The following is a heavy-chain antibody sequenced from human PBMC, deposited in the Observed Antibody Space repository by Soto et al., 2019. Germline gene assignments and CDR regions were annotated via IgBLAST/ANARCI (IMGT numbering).Heavy chain of an antibody. CDR3: SADRPDIGLVCGV. D-gene: IGHD2-8*02. CDR2: IVVASGQT. V-gene: IGHV1-58*02. CDR1: GSGFIRSG. Sequence: ASVKFSCTSSGSGFIRSGIQWVRQAHGQRLEWIGWIVVASGQTNYAQNFRGRVAITRDTSTATAYIELTGLTSEDTAVYFGSADRPDIGLVCGVWGQGKTVTGSS. J-gene: IGHJ6*02.